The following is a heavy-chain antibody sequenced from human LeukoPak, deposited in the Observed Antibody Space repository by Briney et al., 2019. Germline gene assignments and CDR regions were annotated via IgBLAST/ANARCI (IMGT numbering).Heavy chain of an antibody. CDR3: AKDIATDMITFGRPSSFDI. D-gene: IGHD3-16*01. V-gene: IGHV3-23*01. CDR2: IIGSGGST. Sequence: PGGSLRLSCAASGFTFSSYAMSWVRQAPGKGLEWVSAIIGSGGSTYYAGSVKGRFTISRDNSKNTLYLQMNSLRAEDTAVYYCAKDIATDMITFGRPSSFDIWGQGTMVTVSS. CDR1: GFTFSSYA. J-gene: IGHJ3*02.